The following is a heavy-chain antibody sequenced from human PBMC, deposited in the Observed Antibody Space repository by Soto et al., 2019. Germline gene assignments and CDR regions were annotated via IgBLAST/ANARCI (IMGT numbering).Heavy chain of an antibody. CDR2: IWYDGSNK. Sequence: GGSLRLSCAASGFTFSSYGMHWVRQAPGKGLEWVAVIWYDGSNKYYADSVKGRFTISRDNSKNTLYLQMNSLRAEDTAVYYCARDTLVVAGTFDYWGQGTLVTV. CDR1: GFTFSSYG. V-gene: IGHV3-33*08. CDR3: ARDTLVVAGTFDY. J-gene: IGHJ4*02. D-gene: IGHD6-19*01.